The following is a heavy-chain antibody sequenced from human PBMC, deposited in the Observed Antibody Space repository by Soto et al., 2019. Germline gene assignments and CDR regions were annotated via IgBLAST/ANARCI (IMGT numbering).Heavy chain of an antibody. Sequence: QVQLQESGPGLVKPSGTLSLTCAVSGDSISSSKWWTWVRQPPGKGLEWIGDTLHSGDTNYNPSLKRRIIISVEKSKTQFSLELTSVTAADTAVYYCAYSPGWFRHAVWGHGTLVIVSP. CDR1: GDSISSSKW. V-gene: IGHV4-4*02. CDR3: AYSPGWFRHAV. CDR2: TLHSGDT. J-gene: IGHJ3*01. D-gene: IGHD6-19*01.